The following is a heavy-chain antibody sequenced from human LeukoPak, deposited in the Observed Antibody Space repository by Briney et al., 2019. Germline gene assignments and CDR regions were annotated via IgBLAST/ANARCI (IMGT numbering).Heavy chain of an antibody. J-gene: IGHJ4*02. CDR1: GFTFSCSS. Sequence: GGSLRLSCAAPGFTFSCSSMNWVRQAPGKGLEWVSYISSSSSNIYYAESVKGRFTISRHNAKNPLYLQMNSLRDEDTAVYFCARVASTGYFDSDYWGQGTLVTVSS. D-gene: IGHD3-22*01. CDR2: ISSSSSNI. V-gene: IGHV3-48*02. CDR3: ARVASTGYFDSDY.